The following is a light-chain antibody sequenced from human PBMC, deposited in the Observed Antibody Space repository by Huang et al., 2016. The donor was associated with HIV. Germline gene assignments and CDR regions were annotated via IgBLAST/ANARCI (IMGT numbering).Light chain of an antibody. CDR3: QQYNYWPQT. CDR1: QGVTRN. CDR2: GAS. Sequence: DIVMTQSPATLSVSPGERATLSCRASQGVTRNLAWYQQKPGQAPGLLIYGASTRATGIPARFSGSGSGTEFTLTISSLQSEDFAVYYWQQYNYWPQTFGQGTKVEIK. V-gene: IGKV3-15*01. J-gene: IGKJ1*01.